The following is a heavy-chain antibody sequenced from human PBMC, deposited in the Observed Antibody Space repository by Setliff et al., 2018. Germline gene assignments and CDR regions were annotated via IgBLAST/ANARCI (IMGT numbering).Heavy chain of an antibody. J-gene: IGHJ4*02. V-gene: IGHV4-39*01. CDR3: ARSTYYSTWHYFDH. D-gene: IGHD3-16*01. Sequence: LSLTCTVSGGSISSSSYYWGWIRQPPGKGLEWIASIYYTGSTYYNPSLKSRVTLSINRSNNQVSLKLRSVTAADTAVYYCARSTYYSTWHYFDHWGQGILVTVS. CDR1: GGSISSSSYY. CDR2: IYYTGST.